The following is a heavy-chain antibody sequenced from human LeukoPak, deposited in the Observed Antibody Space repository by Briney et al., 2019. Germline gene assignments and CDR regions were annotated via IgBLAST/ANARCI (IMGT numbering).Heavy chain of an antibody. J-gene: IGHJ4*02. CDR3: ARDDYGDGTDY. CDR2: ISSSGSTI. D-gene: IGHD4-17*01. CDR1: GFTFSSYE. Sequence: PGGSLRLSCAASGFTFSSYEMNWVRQAPGKGLEWVSYISSSGSTIYYADSVKGRFTISRDNAKNSLYLQMNSLRAEDTAVYYCARDDYGDGTDYWGQGTLVTVSS. V-gene: IGHV3-48*03.